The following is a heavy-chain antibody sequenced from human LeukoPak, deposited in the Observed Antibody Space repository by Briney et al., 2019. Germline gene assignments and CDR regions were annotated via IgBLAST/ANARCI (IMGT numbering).Heavy chain of an antibody. D-gene: IGHD2-15*01. CDR3: ARDCSGGSCYGAFDI. J-gene: IGHJ3*02. V-gene: IGHV4-4*02. CDR2: IYHSGST. Sequence: SETLSLTCAVSGGSISSSNWWSWVRQPPGKGLEWIGEIYHSGSTNYNPSLKSRVTISVDKSKNQFSLKLSSVTAADTAVYYCARDCSGGSCYGAFDIWGQGTMVTVSS. CDR1: GGSISSSNW.